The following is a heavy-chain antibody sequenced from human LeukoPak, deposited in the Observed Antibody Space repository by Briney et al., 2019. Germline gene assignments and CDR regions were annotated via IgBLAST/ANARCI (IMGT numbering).Heavy chain of an antibody. CDR3: AKGQAAAATGWLGP. V-gene: IGHV3-23*01. D-gene: IGHD6-13*01. CDR1: GFTFSGCA. Sequence: PGGSLRLSCAASGFTFSGCAMSWVRQAPGKGLEWVSTISDSGGSTYYADSVKGRFTISRDNSKNTLYLQMNSLRAEDTAVYYCAKGQAAAATGWLGPWGQGTLVTVSS. CDR2: ISDSGGST. J-gene: IGHJ5*02.